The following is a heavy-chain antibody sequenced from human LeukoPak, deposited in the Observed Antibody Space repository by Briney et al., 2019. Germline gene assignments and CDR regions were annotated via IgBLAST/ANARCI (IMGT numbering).Heavy chain of an antibody. D-gene: IGHD3-10*01. CDR1: SGSISSYY. CDR2: IYYSGST. Sequence: PSETLTLTCSAFSGSISSYYWSWIRQPPGKGLEWIGYIYYSGSTKYNPSLKSRVTISVDTFKDQFSLKLSSVTAADTAVYYCARLPLGGGSGSYRFDYWGQGTLVTVSS. CDR3: ARLPLGGGSGSYRFDY. J-gene: IGHJ4*02. V-gene: IGHV4-59*01.